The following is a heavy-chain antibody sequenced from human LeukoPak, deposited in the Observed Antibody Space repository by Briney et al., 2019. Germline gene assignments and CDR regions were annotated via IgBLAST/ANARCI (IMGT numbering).Heavy chain of an antibody. CDR3: TTEDSSGPFDY. CDR1: TFTFSNAW. CDR2: IKSKSDGGTT. D-gene: IGHD3-22*01. J-gene: IGHJ4*02. V-gene: IGHV3-15*01. Sequence: GGSLRLSCAASTFTFSNAWMSWVRQAPGKGLEWVGRIKSKSDGGTTDYAAPVKGRFTISRDDSKNTLYLQMNSLKTEDTAVYYCTTEDSSGPFDYWGQGTLVTVSS.